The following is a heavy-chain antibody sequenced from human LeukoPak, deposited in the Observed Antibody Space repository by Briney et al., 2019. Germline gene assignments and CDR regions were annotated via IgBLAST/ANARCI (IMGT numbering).Heavy chain of an antibody. D-gene: IGHD2-15*01. Sequence: ASVKVSCKASGYTFTSYAMHWVRQAPGQRLEWMGWINAGNGNTKYSQKFQGRVTMTRDTSISTAYMELSRLRSDDTAVYYCARSWANCSGGSCYSLVRAFDIWGQGTMVTVSS. CDR3: ARSWANCSGGSCYSLVRAFDI. V-gene: IGHV1-3*01. CDR1: GYTFTSYA. J-gene: IGHJ3*02. CDR2: INAGNGNT.